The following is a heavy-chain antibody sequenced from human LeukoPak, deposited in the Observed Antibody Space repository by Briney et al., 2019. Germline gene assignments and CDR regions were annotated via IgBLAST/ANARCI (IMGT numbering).Heavy chain of an antibody. V-gene: IGHV3-7*05. D-gene: IGHD3-9*01. J-gene: IGHJ4*02. CDR1: GVTFSNYW. Sequence: PGGSLRLSCVDSGVTFSNYWMSWVRQAPGKGLEWAANIKQDGSEKFYVDSVRGRFTISRDNAKRSLYLQMNSLRAEDTAVYYCARDYPGFPDDIRQADRFDYWGQGTQVTVSS. CDR3: ARDYPGFPDDIRQADRFDY. CDR2: IKQDGSEK.